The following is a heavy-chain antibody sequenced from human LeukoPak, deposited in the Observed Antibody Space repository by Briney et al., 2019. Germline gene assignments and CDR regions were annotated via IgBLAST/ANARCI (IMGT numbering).Heavy chain of an antibody. CDR2: IYYSGTT. CDR1: GGSISSSYSY. Sequence: PSETLSLTCTVSGGSISSSYSYWGWIRQPPGKGLEWIGTIYYSGTTYYNPSLKSRVTISVDTSKNQFSLKLSSVTAADTAVYYCARRWRSEMATIRAFDIWDQGTMVTVSS. V-gene: IGHV4-39*07. CDR3: ARRWRSEMATIRAFDI. J-gene: IGHJ3*02. D-gene: IGHD5-24*01.